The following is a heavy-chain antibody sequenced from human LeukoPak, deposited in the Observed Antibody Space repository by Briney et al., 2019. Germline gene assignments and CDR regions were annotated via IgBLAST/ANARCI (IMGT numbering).Heavy chain of an antibody. CDR2: IYPGDSDT. J-gene: IGHJ4*02. CDR1: GYSFTSYW. V-gene: IGHV5-51*01. D-gene: IGHD3-22*01. Sequence: GESLKISCKGSGYSFTSYWIGWVRQMPGKGLEWTGIIYPGDSDTRYSPSFQGQVTISADKSISTAYLQWSSLKASDTAMYYCARHDAHYYYDSSGYYPDYWGQGTLVTVSS. CDR3: ARHDAHYYYDSSGYYPDY.